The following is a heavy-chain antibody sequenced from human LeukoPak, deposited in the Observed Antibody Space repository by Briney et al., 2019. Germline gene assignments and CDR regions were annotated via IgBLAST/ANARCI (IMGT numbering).Heavy chain of an antibody. J-gene: IGHJ2*01. CDR2: IYHSGST. CDR1: GASISNPHW. D-gene: IGHD4-17*01. CDR3: ARDLGASTVITTYFDL. V-gene: IGHV4-4*02. Sequence: SETLSLTCVVSGASISNPHWWSWVRQPPGKGLEWIGEIYHSGSTNFNPSLKSRVSISVDKSKNQFSLRLNSVTAADTAVYYCARDLGASTVITTYFDLWGRGTLVTVSS.